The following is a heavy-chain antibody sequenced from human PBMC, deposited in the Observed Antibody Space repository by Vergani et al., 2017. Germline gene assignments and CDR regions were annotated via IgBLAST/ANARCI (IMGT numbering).Heavy chain of an antibody. CDR1: GGSISSGSYY. V-gene: IGHV4-61*02. CDR2: IYTSGST. J-gene: IGHJ2*01. CDR3: VRGEQLTHYWYFDL. Sequence: QVQLQESGPGLVKPSQTLSLTCTVSGGSISSGSYYWSWIRQPAGKGLEWIGRIYTSGSTNYNPSLKSQVTISVDTSKNQFSLKLSSVTAADTAVYYCVRGEQLTHYWYFDLWGRGTLVTVSS. D-gene: IGHD1-26*01.